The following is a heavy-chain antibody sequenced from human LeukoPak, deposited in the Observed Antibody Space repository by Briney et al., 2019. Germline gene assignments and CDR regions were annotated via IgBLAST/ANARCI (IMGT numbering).Heavy chain of an antibody. D-gene: IGHD3-16*01. CDR3: ARQAGELWFDY. V-gene: IGHV1-69*13. Sequence: ASVKVSCKASGGTFSSYAISWVRQAPGQGLEWMRGIIPIFGTANYAQKFQGRVTITADESSSTAYMELSSLRSEDTAVYYCARQAGELWFDYWGQGTLVTVSS. J-gene: IGHJ4*02. CDR1: GGTFSSYA. CDR2: IIPIFGTA.